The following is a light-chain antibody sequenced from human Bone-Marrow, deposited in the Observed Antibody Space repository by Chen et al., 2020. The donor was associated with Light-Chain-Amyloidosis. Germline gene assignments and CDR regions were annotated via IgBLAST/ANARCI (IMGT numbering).Light chain of an antibody. J-gene: IGLJ1*01. Sequence: QPALTPPAPWSGSPGQPHTISRPGTSSDVGGDNHVSWYQQHPDKAPKLMIYEVTNRPSWVPDRFSGSKSDNTASLTISGLQTEDEADYFCSSYTITNTLVFGSGTRVTVL. V-gene: IGLV2-14*01. CDR3: SSYTITNTLV. CDR1: SSDVGGDNH. CDR2: EVT.